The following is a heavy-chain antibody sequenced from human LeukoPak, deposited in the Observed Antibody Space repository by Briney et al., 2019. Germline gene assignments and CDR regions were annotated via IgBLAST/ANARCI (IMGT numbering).Heavy chain of an antibody. CDR1: GGSFSGYY. J-gene: IGHJ4*02. Sequence: SETLSLTCAVYGGSFSGYYWSWIRQPPGKGPEWIGEINHSGSTNYNPSLKSRVTISVDTSKNQFSLKLSSVTAADTAVYYCARARWLRYCSSTSCYSWLNYFDYWGPGNPGHRLL. D-gene: IGHD2-2*02. CDR3: ARARWLRYCSSTSCYSWLNYFDY. CDR2: INHSGST. V-gene: IGHV4-34*01.